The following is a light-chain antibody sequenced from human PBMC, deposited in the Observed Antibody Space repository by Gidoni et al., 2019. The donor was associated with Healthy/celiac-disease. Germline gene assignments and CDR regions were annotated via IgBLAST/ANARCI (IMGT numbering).Light chain of an antibody. J-gene: IGKJ3*01. V-gene: IGKV1-5*03. CDR3: QQYNSYSPFT. Sequence: DIQMTQSPSTLSASVGDRVTITCRASQSISSWLAWYQQKPGKAPKLLIYKASSLESGVPSRFSGSGSGTEFTLTISSLQPDDFATYYCQQYNSYSPFTFGLGPKWISN. CDR1: QSISSW. CDR2: KAS.